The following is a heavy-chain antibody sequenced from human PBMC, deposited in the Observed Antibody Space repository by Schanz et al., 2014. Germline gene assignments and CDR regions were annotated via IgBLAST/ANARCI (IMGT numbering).Heavy chain of an antibody. D-gene: IGHD1-1*01. CDR1: GFTFSSYA. J-gene: IGHJ5*01. V-gene: IGHV3-23*01. Sequence: SCAASGFTFSSYAMSWVRQAPGKGLEWVSAISGSGGSTYYADSVKGRFTISRDNSKNTLYLQMNSHRDEDKLLYHFAKGTFRQLSALSIYCTWRIVDS. CDR2: ISGSGGST. CDR3: AKGTFRQLSALSIYCTWRIVDS.